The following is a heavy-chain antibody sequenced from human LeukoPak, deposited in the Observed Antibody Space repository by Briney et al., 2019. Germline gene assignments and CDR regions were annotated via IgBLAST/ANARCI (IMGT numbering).Heavy chain of an antibody. J-gene: IGHJ4*02. V-gene: IGHV3-48*03. D-gene: IGHD1-1*01. CDR2: IISSGSTI. Sequence: GGSLRLSCAASGFTFSSYEMNWVRPAPGKGVEWVSYIISSGSTIYYADSVKGRFTISRDNAKNSLYLQMSSLRAEDTGVYYCAREGWNDDLDYWGQGTLVTVSS. CDR1: GFTFSSYE. CDR3: AREGWNDDLDY.